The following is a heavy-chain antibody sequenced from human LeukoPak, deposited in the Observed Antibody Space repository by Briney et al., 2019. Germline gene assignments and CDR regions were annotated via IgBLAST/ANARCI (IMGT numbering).Heavy chain of an antibody. J-gene: IGHJ3*02. Sequence: PGGSLRLSCAASGFTFDDYGMSWVRQAPGKGLEWVSGINWNGGSTGYADSVKGRFTISRDNAKNSLYLQMNSLRAEDMALYYCAKEDRYCSSTSCWDDAFDIWGQGTMVTVSS. CDR3: AKEDRYCSSTSCWDDAFDI. D-gene: IGHD2-2*01. CDR1: GFTFDDYG. V-gene: IGHV3-20*04. CDR2: INWNGGST.